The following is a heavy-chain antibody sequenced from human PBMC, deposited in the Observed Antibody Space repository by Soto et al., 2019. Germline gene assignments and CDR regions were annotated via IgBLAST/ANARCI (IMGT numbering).Heavy chain of an antibody. CDR1: GFTFSSYA. Sequence: EVQLLESGGGLVQPGGSLRLSCAASGFTFSSYAVSWVRQATGKGLEWVSVISGSGDSTYYADSVKGRFTISRDNSKHTLYLQMNSLRAENTAVYYCSRRSSGWYFDYWGQGTLLTVSS. V-gene: IGHV3-23*01. D-gene: IGHD6-19*01. CDR2: ISGSGDST. J-gene: IGHJ4*02. CDR3: SRRSSGWYFDY.